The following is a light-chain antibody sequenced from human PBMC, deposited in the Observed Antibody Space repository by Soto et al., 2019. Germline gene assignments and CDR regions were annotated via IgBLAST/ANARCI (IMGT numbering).Light chain of an antibody. CDR3: CSYAGGPYV. CDR2: DVS. Sequence: QSMLTQPLSVSGSPVQSITISCTGTSDDVGVYNYVSWYQQHPGKAPKLIIYDVSKRPSGVPDRFSGSKSGNTASLTISGLQAEDEADYYCCSYAGGPYVFGTGTKVTVL. V-gene: IGLV2-11*01. CDR1: SDDVGVYNY. J-gene: IGLJ1*01.